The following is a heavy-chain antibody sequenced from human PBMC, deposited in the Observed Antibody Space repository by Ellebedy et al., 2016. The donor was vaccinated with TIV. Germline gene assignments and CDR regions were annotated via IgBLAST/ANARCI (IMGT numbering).Heavy chain of an antibody. D-gene: IGHD6-13*01. V-gene: IGHV3-21*01. J-gene: IGHJ4*02. CDR3: ARPAVSYSSSWYDFDC. CDR2: ISSSGSYI. CDR1: GFTFSSFT. Sequence: GESLKISCAASGFTFSSFTMNWVRQAPGKGLEWVSSISSSGSYIHNADSVKGRFTISRDNAKNSLYLQMNSLRVEDTAVYYCARPAVSYSSSWYDFDCWGQGTLVTVSS.